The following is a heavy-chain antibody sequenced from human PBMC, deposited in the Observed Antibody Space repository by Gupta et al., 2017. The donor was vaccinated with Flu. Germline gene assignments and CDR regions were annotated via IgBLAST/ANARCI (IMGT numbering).Heavy chain of an antibody. D-gene: IGHD2-15*01. J-gene: IGHJ4*02. CDR1: GFTFRSYG. V-gene: IGHV3-33*01. Sequence: QVQLVESGGGVVQPGRSLRVTCEGSGFTFRSYGMHWVRQAPGKGLEWVAFIWFDGSNQNYADSVRGRFIISRDNSKNTLYLQMNSLRVDDTAVYYCARDPYRGNSDVFSTLRAGLDHWGQGILVAVSP. CDR2: IWFDGSNQ. CDR3: ARDPYRGNSDVFSTLRAGLDH.